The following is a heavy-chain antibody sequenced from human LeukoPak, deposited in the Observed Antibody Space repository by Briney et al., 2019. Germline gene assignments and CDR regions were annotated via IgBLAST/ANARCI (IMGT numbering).Heavy chain of an antibody. J-gene: IGHJ6*02. CDR2: FHHSGSS. CDR3: AREDYHGMDV. CDR1: GGSITGRNW. V-gene: IGHV4-4*02. Sequence: SGTLSLTCAVSGGSITGRNWWSWVRQPPGKGLEWIGEFHHSGSSNYNPSLKSRVNILVDKSKNQFFLKLTSVTAADTAVYYCAREDYHGMDVWGQGTTVTVSS.